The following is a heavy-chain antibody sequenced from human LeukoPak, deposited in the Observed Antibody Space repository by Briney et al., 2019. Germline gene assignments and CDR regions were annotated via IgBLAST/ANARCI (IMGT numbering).Heavy chain of an antibody. CDR3: AREELGSSLGFDP. J-gene: IGHJ5*02. V-gene: IGHV3-30-3*01. CDR1: GFTFSSYT. CDR2: ISFDGSNK. Sequence: GGSLRLSCAASGFTFSSYTMHWVCQPPGKGLEWVAVISFDGSNKYYADSVKGRFTISRDNSKNTLYLQMNSLRAEDTAVYYCAREELGSSLGFDPWGQGTLVTVSS. D-gene: IGHD3-16*01.